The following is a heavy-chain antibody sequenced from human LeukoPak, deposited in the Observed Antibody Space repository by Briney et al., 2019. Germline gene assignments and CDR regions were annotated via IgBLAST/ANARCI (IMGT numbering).Heavy chain of an antibody. CDR1: GYTFTGYY. V-gene: IGHV1-2*02. CDR2: INPNSGGT. Sequence: RASVKVSCKASGYTFTGYYMHWVRQAPGQGLEWMGWINPNSGGTNYAQKFQGRVTMTRDTSISTAYMELSRLRSDDTAVYYCARSNYDILTGYYYYYSMDVWGKGTTVTVSS. CDR3: ARSNYDILTGYYYYYSMDV. J-gene: IGHJ6*03. D-gene: IGHD3-9*01.